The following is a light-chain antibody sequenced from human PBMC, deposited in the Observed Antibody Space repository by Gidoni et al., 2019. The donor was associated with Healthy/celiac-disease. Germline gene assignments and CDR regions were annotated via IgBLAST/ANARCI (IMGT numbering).Light chain of an antibody. Sequence: DIVMTQSPDSLAVSLGERATINCKSSQSVLYSSNNKNCLAWYQQKPGQPPKLLMYWATTRESGVPDRFSGSGSGTDFTLTISSLQAEDVAVYYCQQYYSTLTFGGGTKVEIK. V-gene: IGKV4-1*01. J-gene: IGKJ4*01. CDR1: QSVLYSSNNKNC. CDR2: WAT. CDR3: QQYYSTLT.